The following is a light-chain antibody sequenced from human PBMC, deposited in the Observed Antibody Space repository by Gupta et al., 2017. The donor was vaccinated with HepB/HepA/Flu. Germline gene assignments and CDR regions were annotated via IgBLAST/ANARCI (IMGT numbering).Light chain of an antibody. Sequence: DIVLTQSPDTLSLTPGKRATLSCRASQSVSSYYFAWYQLRPGQAPRLLIYGASSRATGIPDRFPRRGSGTDFTRTITIRGPHHFTVYDGLQGGSEAWRFGEWTRPRIK. CDR1: QSVSSYY. CDR2: GAS. CDR3: LQGGSEAWR. J-gene: IGKJ1*01. V-gene: IGKV3-20*01.